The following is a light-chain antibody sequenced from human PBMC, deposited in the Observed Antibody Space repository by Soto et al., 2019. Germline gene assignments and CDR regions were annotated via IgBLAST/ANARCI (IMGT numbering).Light chain of an antibody. CDR3: AAWDDSLSGRV. CDR1: SSNTGSNY. V-gene: IGLV1-47*01. Sequence: QSVLTQPPSASGTPGQRVTISCSGSSSNTGSNYVYWYQQLPGTAPKLLIDTNNQRPLGVPDRFSGSKSGTSASLAISGLRSEDEANYYCAAWDDSLSGRVFGGGTKVTVL. J-gene: IGLJ2*01. CDR2: TNN.